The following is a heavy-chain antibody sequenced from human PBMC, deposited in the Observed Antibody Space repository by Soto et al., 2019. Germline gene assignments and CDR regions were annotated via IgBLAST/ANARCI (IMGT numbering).Heavy chain of an antibody. D-gene: IGHD6-13*01. V-gene: IGHV3-30-3*01. CDR3: ARDRYQQLSAIDY. CDR1: GFTFSSYA. J-gene: IGHJ4*02. Sequence: LRLSCAASGFTFSSYAMHWVRQAPGKGLEWVAVISYDGSNKYYADSVKGRFTISRDNSKNTLYLQMNSLRAEDTAVYYCARDRYQQLSAIDYWGQGTLVTVSS. CDR2: ISYDGSNK.